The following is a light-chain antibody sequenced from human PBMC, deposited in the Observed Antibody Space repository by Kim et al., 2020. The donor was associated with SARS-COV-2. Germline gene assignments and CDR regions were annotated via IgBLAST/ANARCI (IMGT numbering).Light chain of an antibody. CDR1: QSVSSSY. V-gene: IGKV3-20*01. CDR3: QQYGRSPPFT. J-gene: IGKJ3*01. CDR2: GAS. Sequence: GERATLSCRASQSVSSSYLTWYQQKPGQAPRLLIYGASRRATGIPDRFSGSGSGTDFALTISRLEPEDFAIYYCQQYGRSPPFTFGPGTKVDIK.